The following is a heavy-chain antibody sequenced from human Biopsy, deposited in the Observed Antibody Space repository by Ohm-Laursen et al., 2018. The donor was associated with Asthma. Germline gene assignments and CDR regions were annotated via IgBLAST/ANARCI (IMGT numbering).Heavy chain of an antibody. V-gene: IGHV3-30-3*01. CDR1: GFTFSSYA. CDR2: ISYDGSNK. D-gene: IGHD6-19*01. Sequence: SLRLPCTASGFTFSSYAMHWVRQAPGKGLEWVAVISYDGSNKYYADSVKGRFTISRDNSKNTLYLQMNSLRAEDTAVYYCAREGIAVAHFDYWGQGTLVTVSS. CDR3: AREGIAVAHFDY. J-gene: IGHJ4*02.